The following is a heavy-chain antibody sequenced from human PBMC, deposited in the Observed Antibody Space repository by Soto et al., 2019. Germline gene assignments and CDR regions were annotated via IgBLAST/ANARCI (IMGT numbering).Heavy chain of an antibody. CDR2: MNPNSGNT. J-gene: IGHJ4*02. CDR1: GYTFTSYD. CDR3: ARDLTVTTDLDY. Sequence: QVQLVQSGAEVKKPGSSVKVSCKASGYTFTSYDIKWVRQATGQGLEWMGWMNPNSGNTGYAQKFQGRVTMTRNTSISTAYMELSSLRSEDTAVYYCARDLTVTTDLDYWGQGTLVTVSS. V-gene: IGHV1-8*01. D-gene: IGHD4-4*01.